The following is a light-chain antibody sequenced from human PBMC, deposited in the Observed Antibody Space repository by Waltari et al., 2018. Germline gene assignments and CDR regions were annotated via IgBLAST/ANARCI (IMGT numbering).Light chain of an antibody. Sequence: QSVLTQPPSASGAPGQSVTISCSGSRSNIGSHYVYWYQQLSGQAPRLLIYNNDQRPSGVPDRFSGSRSDTSASLAICGLQSNDEADYYCSAWDNSLSEVLFGGGTRLTVL. CDR1: RSNIGSHY. CDR2: NND. V-gene: IGLV1-47*02. J-gene: IGLJ2*01. CDR3: SAWDNSLSEVL.